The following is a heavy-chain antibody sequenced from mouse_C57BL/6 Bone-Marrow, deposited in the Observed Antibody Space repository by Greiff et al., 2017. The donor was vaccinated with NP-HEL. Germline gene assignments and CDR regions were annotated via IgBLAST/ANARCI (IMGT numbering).Heavy chain of an antibody. Sequence: EVKLMESGPGLAKPSQTLSLTCSVTGYSITSDYWNWIRKFPGNKLEYMGYISYSGSTYYNPSLKSRISITRDTSKNQYYLQLNSVTTEDTATYYCARYHYYGSSSWYFDVWGTGTTVTVSS. CDR1: GYSITSDY. V-gene: IGHV3-8*01. CDR3: ARYHYYGSSSWYFDV. CDR2: ISYSGST. D-gene: IGHD1-1*01. J-gene: IGHJ1*03.